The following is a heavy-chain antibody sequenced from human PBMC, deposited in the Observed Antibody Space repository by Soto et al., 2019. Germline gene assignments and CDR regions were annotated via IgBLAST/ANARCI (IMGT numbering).Heavy chain of an antibody. CDR1: GGTFSSYA. CDR3: ARVGCSSTSCYTLDY. D-gene: IGHD2-2*02. CDR2: IIPIFGTA. V-gene: IGHV1-69*13. J-gene: IGHJ4*02. Sequence: ASVKVSCKASGGTFSSYAISWVRQAPGQGLEWMGGIIPIFGTANYAQKFQGRVTITADESTSTAYMELSSLRSEDMAVYYCARVGCSSTSCYTLDYWGQGTLVTVSS.